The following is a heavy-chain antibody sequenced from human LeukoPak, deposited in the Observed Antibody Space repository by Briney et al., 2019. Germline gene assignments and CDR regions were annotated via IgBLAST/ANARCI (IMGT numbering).Heavy chain of an antibody. J-gene: IGHJ4*02. V-gene: IGHV1-69*06. CDR3: TTDGVGYSYGYSLV. CDR1: GGTFSSYA. Sequence: ASVKVSCKASGGTFSSYAISWVRQAPGQGLKWMGGIIPIFGTANYAQKFQGRVTITADKSTSTAYMELSSLRSEDTAVYYCTTDGVGYSYGYSLVWGQGTLVTVSS. CDR2: IIPIFGTA. D-gene: IGHD5-18*01.